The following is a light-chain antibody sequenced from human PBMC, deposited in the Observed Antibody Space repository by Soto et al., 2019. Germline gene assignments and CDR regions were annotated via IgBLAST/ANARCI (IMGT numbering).Light chain of an antibody. V-gene: IGKV1-5*01. CDR1: QSIGRW. CDR2: DAS. CDR3: QQLRSYPST. Sequence: DIQMTQSPSTLSAFVGDRVTITCRASQSIGRWLAWYQQKPGKAPKLLIYDASSLESGVPARFSGSGSGTEFTLTISSLQPDDFAAYYCQQLRSYPSTFGGGTKVDIK. J-gene: IGKJ4*01.